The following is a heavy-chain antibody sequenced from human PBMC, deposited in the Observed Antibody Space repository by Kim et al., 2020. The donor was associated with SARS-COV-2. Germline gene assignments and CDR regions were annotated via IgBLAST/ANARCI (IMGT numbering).Heavy chain of an antibody. D-gene: IGHD3-22*01. V-gene: IGHV3-23*01. CDR1: GFTFSSYA. CDR3: AKGERITMIVVVTLFDY. CDR2: ISGSGGST. J-gene: IGHJ4*02. Sequence: GGSLRLSCAASGFTFSSYAMSWVRQAPGKGLEWVSAISGSGGSTYYADAVKGRFTISRDNSKNTLYLQMNSLRAEDTDVYYCAKGERITMIVVVTLFDYWGQGTLVTVSS.